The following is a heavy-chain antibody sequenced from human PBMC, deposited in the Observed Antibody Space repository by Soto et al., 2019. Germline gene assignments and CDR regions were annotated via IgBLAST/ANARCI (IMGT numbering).Heavy chain of an antibody. CDR1: GGTFSSYA. J-gene: IGHJ6*02. CDR3: ATAGTIFGVVIKQPKSPQYYYGMDV. D-gene: IGHD3-3*01. V-gene: IGHV1-69*13. Sequence: SVKVSCKASGGTFSSYAISWVRQAPGQGLEWMGGIIPIFGTANYAQKFQGRVTITADESTSTAYMELSSLRSEDTAVYYCATAGTIFGVVIKQPKSPQYYYGMDVWGQGTTVTVSS. CDR2: IIPIFGTA.